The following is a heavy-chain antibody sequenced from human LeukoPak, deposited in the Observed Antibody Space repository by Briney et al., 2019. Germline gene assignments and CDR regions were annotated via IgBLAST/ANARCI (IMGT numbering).Heavy chain of an antibody. J-gene: IGHJ4*02. CDR2: IRFTGSYI. CDR1: GFTLSSYS. Sequence: GGSLRLSCAASGFTLSSYSLNWVRQAPGKGLEWVSSIRFTGSYIYYADSVKGRFTISRDNSKNTLYLQMNSLRAEDTAVYYCAKDRDYYEDWGQGTLVTVSS. V-gene: IGHV3-21*04. CDR3: AKDRDYYED.